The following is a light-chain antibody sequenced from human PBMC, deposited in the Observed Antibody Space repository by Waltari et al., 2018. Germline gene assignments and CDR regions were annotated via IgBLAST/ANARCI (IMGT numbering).Light chain of an antibody. CDR1: QSISGSH. CDR3: QQYNSSLLST. V-gene: IGKV3-20*01. Sequence: DIVLTQSPGTLSLSPGERATLSCRASQSISGSHLAWYQQIPGQAPRLLIYGASSRATGIPDRFSGSGSGTDFTLTIIRLAPEDFAVYYCQQYNSSLLSTFGQGTKVEIK. J-gene: IGKJ2*01. CDR2: GAS.